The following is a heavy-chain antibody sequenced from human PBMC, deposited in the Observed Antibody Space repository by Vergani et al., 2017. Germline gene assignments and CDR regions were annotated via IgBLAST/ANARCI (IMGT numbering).Heavy chain of an antibody. CDR2: IDYSGST. CDR1: GGSISSGGYY. D-gene: IGHD3-16*02. CDR3: ARARWVTFGGVIVGRWFDP. J-gene: IGHJ5*02. V-gene: IGHV4-31*03. Sequence: QVQLQESGPGLVKPSQTLSLTCTVSGGSISSGGYYWSWIRQHPGKGLEWIGYIDYSGSTYYNPSLKSRVIISVDTSKNQFSLKLSSVTAADTAVYYCARARWVTFGGVIVGRWFDPWGQGTLVTVSS.